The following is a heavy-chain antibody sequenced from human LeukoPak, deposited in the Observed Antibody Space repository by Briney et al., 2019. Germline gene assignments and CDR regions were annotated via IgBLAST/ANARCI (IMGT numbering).Heavy chain of an antibody. Sequence: PGGSLRLSCAASGFTFTSSSMNWVRQAPGRALEWVSSITTSGTYIFYADSVKGRFTISRDNAKNSLYLQMNSLGPEDTAVYYCARDPYSGNYGNYYYYYMDVWGKGTTVTISS. J-gene: IGHJ6*03. CDR3: ARDPYSGNYGNYYYYYMDV. D-gene: IGHD1-26*01. V-gene: IGHV3-21*01. CDR2: ITTSGTYI. CDR1: GFTFTSSS.